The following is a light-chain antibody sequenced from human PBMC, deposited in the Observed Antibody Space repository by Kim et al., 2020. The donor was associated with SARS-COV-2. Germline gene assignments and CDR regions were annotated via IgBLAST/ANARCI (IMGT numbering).Light chain of an antibody. CDR1: NLGNKY. J-gene: IGLJ2*01. CDR3: QAWDGTTVV. Sequence: VSPGQTAIITCSGDNLGNKYVCWYQQKPGQYPVLVIYQNTKRPSGIPERFSCSNSGNTATLTISGTQAMDESDFYCQAWDGTTVVFGGGTKLTVL. CDR2: QNT. V-gene: IGLV3-1*01.